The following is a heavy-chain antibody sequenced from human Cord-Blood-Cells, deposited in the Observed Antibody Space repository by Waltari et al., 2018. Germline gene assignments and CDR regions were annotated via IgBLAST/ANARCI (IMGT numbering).Heavy chain of an antibody. CDR3: ARGRYCSSTSCYTNAFDI. V-gene: IGHV4-34*01. D-gene: IGHD2-2*01. J-gene: IGHJ3*02. CDR2: INHSGST. CDR1: GGSFSGYY. Sequence: QVQLQQWGAGLLKPSETLSLTCAVYGGSFSGYYWSWIRKPPGKGLEWIGEINHSGSTNYNPSLKSRVTISVYTSKNQFSLKLSSVTAADTAVYYCARGRYCSSTSCYTNAFDIWGQGTMVTVSS.